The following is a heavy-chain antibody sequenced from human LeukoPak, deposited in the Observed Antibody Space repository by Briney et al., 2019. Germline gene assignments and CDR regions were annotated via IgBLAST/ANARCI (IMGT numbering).Heavy chain of an antibody. Sequence: GGSLRLSCAASGFTFSSYGMNWVRQAPGKGLEWVSAISGSGSSTYYADSVKGRFTISRDNSKNTLYLQMNSLRAEDTAVYYCAKDPLGYDFWSGYPTDYYFDYWGQGTLVTVSS. CDR2: ISGSGSST. V-gene: IGHV3-23*01. CDR3: AKDPLGYDFWSGYPTDYYFDY. CDR1: GFTFSSYG. J-gene: IGHJ4*02. D-gene: IGHD3-3*01.